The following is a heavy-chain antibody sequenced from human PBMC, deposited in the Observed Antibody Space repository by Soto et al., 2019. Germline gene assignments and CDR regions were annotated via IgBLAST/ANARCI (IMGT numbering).Heavy chain of an antibody. CDR3: ARTGWYYDFWSGYYNGYDYYYGMDV. CDR2: IYPGDSDT. CDR1: GYSFTSYW. D-gene: IGHD3-3*01. Sequence: GESLKISCKGSGYSFTSYWIGWVRQMPGKGLEWMGIIYPGDSDTRYSPSFQGQVTISADKSISTAYLQWSSLKASDTAMYYCARTGWYYDFWSGYYNGYDYYYGMDVWGQGTTVTVS. J-gene: IGHJ6*02. V-gene: IGHV5-51*01.